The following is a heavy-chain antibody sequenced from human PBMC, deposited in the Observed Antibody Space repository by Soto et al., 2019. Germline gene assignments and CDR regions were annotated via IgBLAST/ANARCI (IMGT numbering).Heavy chain of an antibody. Sequence: QVQLVQSGAEVKKPGSSVKVSCKASGGTFSSYAISWVRQAPGQVLEWMGGISPIFGTANYAQKFQGRVTITADESTSTAYMELSSRGSEDTAVYYCARRPRGAAAGPWVLGYYGMDVWGQGTTDTVSS. V-gene: IGHV1-69*01. CDR2: ISPIFGTA. CDR1: GGTFSSYA. D-gene: IGHD6-13*01. J-gene: IGHJ6*02. CDR3: ARRPRGAAAGPWVLGYYGMDV.